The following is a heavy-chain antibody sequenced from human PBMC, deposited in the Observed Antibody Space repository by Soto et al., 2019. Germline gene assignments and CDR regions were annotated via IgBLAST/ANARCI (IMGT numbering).Heavy chain of an antibody. J-gene: IGHJ5*02. V-gene: IGHV4-59*01. D-gene: IGHD3-3*01. CDR2: IYYSGST. CDR3: ARGSAIFGVVILWFDP. Sequence: SGTLSLTCTVSGGSISSYYWSWIRQPPGKGLEWIGYIYYSGSTNYNPSLKSRVTISVDTSKNQFSLKLSSVTAADTAVYYCARGSAIFGVVILWFDPWGQGTLVTVSS. CDR1: GGSISSYY.